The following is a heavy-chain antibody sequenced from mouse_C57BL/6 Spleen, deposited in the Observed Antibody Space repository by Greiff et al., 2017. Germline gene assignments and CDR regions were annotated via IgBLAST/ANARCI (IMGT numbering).Heavy chain of an antibody. D-gene: IGHD2-2*01. CDR3: ARQAYGYGGFAY. CDR1: GFTFSDYG. CDR2: ISSGSSTI. Sequence: EVKLEESGGGLVKPGGSLKLSCAASGFTFSDYGMHWVRQAPEKGLEWVAYISSGSSTIYYADTVKGRFTISRDNAKNTLFLQMTSLRSEDTAMYYCARQAYGYGGFAYWGQGTLVTVSA. V-gene: IGHV5-17*01. J-gene: IGHJ3*01.